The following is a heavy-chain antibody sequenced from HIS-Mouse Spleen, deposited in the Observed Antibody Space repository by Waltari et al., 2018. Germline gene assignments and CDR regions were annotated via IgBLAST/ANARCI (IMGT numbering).Heavy chain of an antibody. V-gene: IGHV4-39*07. D-gene: IGHD6-13*01. CDR2: IYYSGST. CDR1: GDSISSSSYY. Sequence: QLQLQESGPGLVQPSETLSLTCTVSGDSISSSSYYLGWIRQPPGKGLGWIGSIYYSGSTYYNPSLKSRVTISVDTSKNQFSLKLSSVTAADTAVYYCAREIPYSSSWYDWYFDLWGRGTLVTVSS. CDR3: AREIPYSSSWYDWYFDL. J-gene: IGHJ2*01.